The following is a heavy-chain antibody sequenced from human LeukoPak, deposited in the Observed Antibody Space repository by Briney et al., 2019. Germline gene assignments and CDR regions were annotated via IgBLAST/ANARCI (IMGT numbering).Heavy chain of an antibody. CDR2: ISTSGNT. J-gene: IGHJ4*02. V-gene: IGHV4-4*07. D-gene: IGHD3-22*01. CDR1: GGSINVFY. CDR3: ASDSFYDSGGYFYY. Sequence: PSETLSLTCTVSGGSINVFYWSWIRQPAGKGLQWIGRISTSGNTDYNPSLKSRVTMSVDTSKNQFSLKLTSVTAADTAVYYCASDSFYDSGGYFYYWGQETPVTVSS.